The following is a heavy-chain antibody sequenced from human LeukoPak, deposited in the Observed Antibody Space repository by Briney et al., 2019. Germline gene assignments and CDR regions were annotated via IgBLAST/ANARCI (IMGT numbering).Heavy chain of an antibody. D-gene: IGHD3-3*01. CDR1: GFTFDDYA. J-gene: IGHJ4*02. Sequence: GGSLRLSCAASGFTFDDYAMHWVRQAPGKGLEWVSGISWNSGSIGYADSVKGRFTISRDNAKNSLYLQMNTLRPEDTAVYYCARERQNKDIWSGGDYWGQGTLVTVSS. CDR2: ISWNSGSI. V-gene: IGHV3-9*01. CDR3: ARERQNKDIWSGGDY.